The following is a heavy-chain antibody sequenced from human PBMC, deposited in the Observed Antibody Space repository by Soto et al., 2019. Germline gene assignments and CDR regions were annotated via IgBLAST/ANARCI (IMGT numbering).Heavy chain of an antibody. CDR1: GFTFNTYG. J-gene: IGHJ3*02. Sequence: GGSLRLSCAASGFTFNTYGMSWVRQAPGKGLEWVSAVTGSGSSTYYTDSVKGRFTISRDNPKNTLFLQMSSLTAEDTAVYYCAKVYGSTTSCYFDIWGQGTMVTVSS. D-gene: IGHD2-2*01. V-gene: IGHV3-23*01. CDR3: AKVYGSTTSCYFDI. CDR2: VTGSGSST.